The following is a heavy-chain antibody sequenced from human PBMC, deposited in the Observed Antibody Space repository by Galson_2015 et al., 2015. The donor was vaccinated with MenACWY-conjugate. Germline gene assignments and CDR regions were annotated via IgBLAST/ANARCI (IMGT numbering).Heavy chain of an antibody. V-gene: IGHV1-46*01. CDR1: GYTFTNHY. CDR3: AREGEGSLRSCTSNSCYGWFDP. Sequence: SVKVSCKASGYTFTNHYISWVRQAPGQGLEWMGIINPSGGTTSYAQKFQGRVTMTRDTSTSTVYMELSSLRSEDTAVYYCAREGEGSLRSCTSNSCYGWFDPWGQGTLVTVSS. J-gene: IGHJ5*02. CDR2: INPSGGTT. D-gene: IGHD2-2*01.